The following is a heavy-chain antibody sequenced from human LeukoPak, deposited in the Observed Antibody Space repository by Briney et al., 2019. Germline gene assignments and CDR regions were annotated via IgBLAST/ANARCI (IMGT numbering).Heavy chain of an antibody. J-gene: IGHJ4*02. CDR3: ATVGRRGELDY. CDR2: MKPKTEDGTT. D-gene: IGHD3-10*01. CDR1: GFTFRNPW. Sequence: PGGSLRLSSAGSGFTFRNPWMSCGREAPGERLEWGCRMKPKTEDGTTDYAAPVKRRFTISRDDSKNTLYLQMNSLKSEDTAVYYCATVGRRGELDYWGQGTLVTVSS. V-gene: IGHV3-15*01.